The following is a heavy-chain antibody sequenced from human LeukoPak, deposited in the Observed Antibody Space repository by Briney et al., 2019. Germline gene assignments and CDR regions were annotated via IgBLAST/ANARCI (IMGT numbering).Heavy chain of an antibody. CDR3: ARDGCTNGVCSADY. J-gene: IGHJ4*02. V-gene: IGHV3-48*01. CDR2: ISSSSTI. CDR1: GFTFSSYS. Sequence: SGGSLRLSCAASGFTFSSYSMNWVRQAPGKGLEWVSYISSSSTIYYADSVKGRFTISRDNAKNSLYLQMNSLRAEDTAVYYCARDGCTNGVCSADYWGQGTLVTVSS. D-gene: IGHD2-8*01.